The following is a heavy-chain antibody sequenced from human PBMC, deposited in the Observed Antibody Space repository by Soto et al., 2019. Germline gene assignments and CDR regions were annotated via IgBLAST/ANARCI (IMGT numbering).Heavy chain of an antibody. Sequence: GASVKVSCKASGGTFSSYAISWVRQAPGQGLEWMGGIIPIFGTANYAQKFQGRVTITADESTSTAYMELSSLRSEDTAVYYCARDSSLGYCSSESCYYYYGMDVWGQGTTVTVSS. CDR1: GGTFSSYA. D-gene: IGHD2-2*01. V-gene: IGHV1-69*13. J-gene: IGHJ6*02. CDR2: IIPIFGTA. CDR3: ARDSSLGYCSSESCYYYYGMDV.